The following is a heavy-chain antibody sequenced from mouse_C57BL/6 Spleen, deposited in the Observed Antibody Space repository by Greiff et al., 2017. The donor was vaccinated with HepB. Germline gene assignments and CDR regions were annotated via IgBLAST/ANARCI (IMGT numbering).Heavy chain of an antibody. CDR2: ISYDGSN. J-gene: IGHJ4*01. Sequence: EVKLQESGPGLVKPSQSLSLTCSVTGYSITSGYYWNWIRQFPGNKLEWMGYISYDGSNNYNPSLKNRISITRDTSKNQFFLKLNSVTTEDTATYYCAREELLRDYAMDYWGQGTSVTVSS. CDR3: AREELLRDYAMDY. D-gene: IGHD1-1*01. CDR1: GYSITSGYY. V-gene: IGHV3-6*01.